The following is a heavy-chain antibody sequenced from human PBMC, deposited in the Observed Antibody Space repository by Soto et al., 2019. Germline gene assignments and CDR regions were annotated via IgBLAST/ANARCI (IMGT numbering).Heavy chain of an antibody. CDR3: AKGPIFGVENIYDY. D-gene: IGHD3-3*01. V-gene: IGHV3-23*01. CDR2: MSGAGRSS. CDR1: GFTFSSYA. Sequence: DVQLLESGGDLVQPGGSLRLSCAASGFTFSSYAMSWVRQAPGKGLEWLSSMSGAGRSSYDADAVKGRLTISRDNSKNTLYLQMNNLRAEDTALYYCAKGPIFGVENIYDYWGQGTLVTVSS. J-gene: IGHJ4*02.